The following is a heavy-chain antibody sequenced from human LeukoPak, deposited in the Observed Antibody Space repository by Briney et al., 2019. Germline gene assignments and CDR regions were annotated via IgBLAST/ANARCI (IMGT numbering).Heavy chain of an antibody. Sequence: GAPVKVSCKASGYTFTSYDINWVRQATGQGLEWMGRIIPIFGTANYAQKFQGRVTITTDESTSTAYMELSSLRSEDTAVYYCARGSYYYDSSGSYFDYWGQGTLVTVSS. CDR1: GYTFTSYD. D-gene: IGHD3-22*01. CDR3: ARGSYYYDSSGSYFDY. V-gene: IGHV1-69*05. CDR2: IIPIFGTA. J-gene: IGHJ4*02.